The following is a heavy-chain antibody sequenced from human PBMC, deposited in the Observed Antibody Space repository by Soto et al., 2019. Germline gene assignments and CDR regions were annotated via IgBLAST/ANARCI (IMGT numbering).Heavy chain of an antibody. CDR1: GYTFTSYG. J-gene: IGHJ4*02. CDR3: ASAGYYDSSGYYVPDY. V-gene: IGHV1-18*01. Sequence: QVQLVQSGAEGKKPGASVKVSCKASGYTFTSYGISWVRQAPGQGLEWMGWISAYNGNTNYAQKLQGRVTMTTDTSTSTAYMELRILRSDDTAVYYCASAGYYDSSGYYVPDYWGQGTLVTVSS. CDR2: ISAYNGNT. D-gene: IGHD3-22*01.